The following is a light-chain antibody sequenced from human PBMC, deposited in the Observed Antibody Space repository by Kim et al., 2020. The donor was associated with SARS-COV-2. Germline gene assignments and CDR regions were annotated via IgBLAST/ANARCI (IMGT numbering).Light chain of an antibody. CDR1: QSLVHSSGHTY. V-gene: IGKV2-30*02. J-gene: IGKJ4*01. CDR3: MQGIQWPIT. CDR2: FVS. Sequence: DVVMTQSPLSLPVTPGQPASISCRSSQSLVHSSGHTYLDWFLQRPGQSPRLLIYFVSNRASGVPDRFSGSGSGTDFTLKISRVEAEDVGVYYCMQGIQWPITFGAGTKVDIK.